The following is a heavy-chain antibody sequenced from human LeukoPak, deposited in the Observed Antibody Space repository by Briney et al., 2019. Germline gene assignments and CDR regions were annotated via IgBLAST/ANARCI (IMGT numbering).Heavy chain of an antibody. V-gene: IGHV1-69*13. CDR1: GGTFSSYA. Sequence: SVKVSCKASGGTFSSYAISGVRQAPGQGLEWMGGIIPIFGTANYAQKFQGRVTITADESTSTAYMELSSLRSEDTAVYYCARSYYDFWSGPSYYYYYGMVVWGQGTTVTVSS. J-gene: IGHJ6*02. CDR3: ARSYYDFWSGPSYYYYYGMVV. D-gene: IGHD3-3*01. CDR2: IIPIFGTA.